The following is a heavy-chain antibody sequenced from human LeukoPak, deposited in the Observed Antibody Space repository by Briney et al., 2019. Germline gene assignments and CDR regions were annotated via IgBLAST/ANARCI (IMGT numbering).Heavy chain of an antibody. Sequence: GGSLRLSCAASGFTFSSYAMSWVRQAPGKGLEWVSAISGSGGSTYYADSVKGRFTISRDNSKNTLYLQMSSLRAEDTAVYCCAKDRCGGDCQLGAFDIWGQGTMVTVSS. CDR3: AKDRCGGDCQLGAFDI. D-gene: IGHD2-21*02. V-gene: IGHV3-23*01. J-gene: IGHJ3*02. CDR1: GFTFSSYA. CDR2: ISGSGGST.